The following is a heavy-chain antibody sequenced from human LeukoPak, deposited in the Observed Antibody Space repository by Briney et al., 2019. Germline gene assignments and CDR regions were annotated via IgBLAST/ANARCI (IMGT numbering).Heavy chain of an antibody. CDR3: ARDLEPSSTSCYDY. J-gene: IGHJ4*02. CDR2: ISSSGSTI. Sequence: AGGSLRLSCAASGFTFSSYEMNWVRQAPGKGLEWVSYISSSGSTIYYADSVKGRFTISRDNAKNSLYLQMNSLRAEDTAVYYCARDLEPSSTSCYDYWGQGTLVTVSS. CDR1: GFTFSSYE. V-gene: IGHV3-48*03. D-gene: IGHD2-2*01.